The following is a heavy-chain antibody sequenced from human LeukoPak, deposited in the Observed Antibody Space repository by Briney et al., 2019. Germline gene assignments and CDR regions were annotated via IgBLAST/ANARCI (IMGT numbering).Heavy chain of an antibody. V-gene: IGHV3-11*01. CDR2: ISSSGSTI. Sequence: GGSPRLSCAASGFTFSDYYMSWIRQAPGKGLEWVSYISSSGSTIYYADSVKGRFTISRDNAKNSLYLQMNSLRAEDTAVYYCARDIACSSTSCYANWFDPWGQGTLVTVSS. CDR1: GFTFSDYY. J-gene: IGHJ5*02. D-gene: IGHD2-2*01. CDR3: ARDIACSSTSCYANWFDP.